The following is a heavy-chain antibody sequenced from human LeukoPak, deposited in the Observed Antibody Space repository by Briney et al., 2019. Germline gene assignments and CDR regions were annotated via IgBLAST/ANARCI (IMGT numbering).Heavy chain of an antibody. CDR2: INPSGGST. CDR3: ARGVPFLDF. CDR1: GYTFTSYY. D-gene: IGHD3-3*01. V-gene: IGHV1-46*01. J-gene: IGHJ4*02. Sequence: GASVKVSCKASGYTFTSYYMHWVRQAPGQGLEWMGIINPSGGSTDYAQKFQDRLTMTRDTSTSTVYMQLSSLRPEDTAVYYCARGVPFLDFWGQGTLVTVSS.